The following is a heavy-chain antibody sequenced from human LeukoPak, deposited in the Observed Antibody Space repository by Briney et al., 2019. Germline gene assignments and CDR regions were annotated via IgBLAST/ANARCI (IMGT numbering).Heavy chain of an antibody. Sequence: MPSETLSLTCAVYGGSFSGYYWSWIRQPPGKGLEWIGEINHSGSTNYNPSLKSRVTISVDTSKSQFSLKLSSVTAADTAVYYCARFSNYYDTRAHYLDYWGQGTLVTVSS. CDR1: GGSFSGYY. J-gene: IGHJ4*02. D-gene: IGHD3-22*01. V-gene: IGHV4-34*01. CDR3: ARFSNYYDTRAHYLDY. CDR2: INHSGST.